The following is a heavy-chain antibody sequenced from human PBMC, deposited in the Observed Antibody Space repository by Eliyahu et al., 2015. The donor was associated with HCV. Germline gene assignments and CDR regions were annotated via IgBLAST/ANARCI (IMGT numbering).Heavy chain of an antibody. Sequence: EVQLVESGGGLVQPGESLRLSYAASGFTFGSYWMHWVRQVPGKGLVWVSRINGDGSSTSYADSVKGRFTISRDNVKNTLYLQMNSLRAEDTAVYYCARPGREWGQGTLVTVSS. CDR3: ARPGRE. V-gene: IGHV3-74*01. D-gene: IGHD1-26*01. J-gene: IGHJ4*02. CDR2: INGDGSST. CDR1: GFTFGSYW.